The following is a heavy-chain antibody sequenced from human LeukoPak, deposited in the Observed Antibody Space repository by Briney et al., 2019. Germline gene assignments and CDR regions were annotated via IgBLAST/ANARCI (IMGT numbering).Heavy chain of an antibody. J-gene: IGHJ5*02. D-gene: IGHD1-14*01. Sequence: ASVKVSCKASGYTFTGYYMHWVRQAPGQGLEWMGCINPNSGGTNYAQKFQGRVTMTRDTSISTAYMELSRLRSVDTAVYYCAVGRDSRITFNWFDPWGQGTLVTVSS. CDR1: GYTFTGYY. CDR2: INPNSGGT. V-gene: IGHV1-2*02. CDR3: AVGRDSRITFNWFDP.